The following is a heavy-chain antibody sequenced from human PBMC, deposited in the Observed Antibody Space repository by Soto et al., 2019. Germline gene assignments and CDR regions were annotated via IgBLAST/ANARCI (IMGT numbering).Heavy chain of an antibody. CDR1: GGSISSSSYY. J-gene: IGHJ5*02. CDR3: ARLYGESAQPFDP. D-gene: IGHD4-17*01. Sequence: QLQLQESGPGLVKPSETLSLTCTVSGGSISSSSYYWGWIRQPPGKGLEWIGSIYYSGSTYYNPSLKSRVTISVDTSKNQFSLKLSSVTAADTAVYYCARLYGESAQPFDPWGQGTLVTVSS. CDR2: IYYSGST. V-gene: IGHV4-39*01.